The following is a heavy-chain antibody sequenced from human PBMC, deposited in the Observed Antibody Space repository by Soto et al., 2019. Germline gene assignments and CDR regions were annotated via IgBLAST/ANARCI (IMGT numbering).Heavy chain of an antibody. CDR1: GFTFSSYS. CDR3: ASITCGDCYYWFDP. D-gene: IGHD2-21*02. J-gene: IGHJ5*02. V-gene: IGHV3-21*01. Sequence: GWSLRLCCAASGFTFSSYSMNWVRQAPGKGLDWVSSISSSSSYIYYADSVKGRFTISRDNAKNSLYLQMNSLRAEDTAVYYCASITCGDCYYWFDPWCQGTLVTVSS. CDR2: ISSSSSYI.